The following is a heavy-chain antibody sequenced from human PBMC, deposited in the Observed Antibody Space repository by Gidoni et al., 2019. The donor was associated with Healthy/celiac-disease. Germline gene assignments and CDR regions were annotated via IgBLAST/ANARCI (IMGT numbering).Heavy chain of an antibody. V-gene: IGHV4-59*01. CDR2: IYYSGST. Sequence: QVQLQESGPGLVKPSETLSLTCIVPVGSISSYYWSWIRQPPGKGLEWIGYIYYSGSTNYNPSLKSRVTISVDTSKNQFSLKLSSVTAADTAVYYCARESSSWSNWFDPWGQGTLVTVSS. CDR3: ARESSSWSNWFDP. J-gene: IGHJ5*02. CDR1: VGSISSYY. D-gene: IGHD6-13*01.